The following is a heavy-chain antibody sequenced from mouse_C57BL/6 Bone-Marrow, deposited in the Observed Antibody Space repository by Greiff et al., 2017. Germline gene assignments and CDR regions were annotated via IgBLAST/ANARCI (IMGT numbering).Heavy chain of an antibody. CDR3: ARSKNWDSWFAY. D-gene: IGHD4-1*01. V-gene: IGHV1-54*01. J-gene: IGHJ3*01. CDR1: GYAFTNYL. Sequence: QVQLKESGAELVRPGTSVKVSCKASGYAFTNYLIEWVKQRPGQGLEWIGVINPGSGGTNYNEKFKGKATLTADKSSSTAYMQLSSLTSGDSAVYFCARSKNWDSWFAYWGRGNRATVSA. CDR2: INPGSGGT.